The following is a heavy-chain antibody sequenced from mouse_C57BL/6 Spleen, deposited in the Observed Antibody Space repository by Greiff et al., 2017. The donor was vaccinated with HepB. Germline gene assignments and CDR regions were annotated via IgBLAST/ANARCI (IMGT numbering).Heavy chain of an antibody. V-gene: IGHV1-26*01. D-gene: IGHD1-1*01. CDR1: GYTFTDYY. CDR3: ARYPPYYYGSSYKYFDV. J-gene: IGHJ1*03. Sequence: EVQLQQSGPELVKPGASVKISCKASGYTFTDYYMNWVKQSHGKSLEWIGDINPNNGGTSYNQKFKGKATLTVDKSSSKAYMELRSLTSEDSAVYYCARYPPYYYGSSYKYFDVWGTGTTVTVSS. CDR2: INPNNGGT.